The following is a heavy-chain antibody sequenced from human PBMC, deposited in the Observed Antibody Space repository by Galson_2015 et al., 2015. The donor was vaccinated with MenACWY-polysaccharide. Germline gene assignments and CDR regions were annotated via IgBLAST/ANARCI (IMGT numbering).Heavy chain of an antibody. CDR1: GFTFSNAW. D-gene: IGHD2/OR15-2a*01. V-gene: IGHV3-15*01. CDR2: IKSKYDGGTI. Sequence: SLRLSCAGSGFTFSNAWMSWVRQAPGKGLEWVGRIKSKYDGGTIEYAAPVKGRFSISRDDSKNMFYLQMNSLKTEDTAMYYCATGQYFDIWGRATVDTVSS. CDR3: ATGQYFDI. J-gene: IGHJ3*02.